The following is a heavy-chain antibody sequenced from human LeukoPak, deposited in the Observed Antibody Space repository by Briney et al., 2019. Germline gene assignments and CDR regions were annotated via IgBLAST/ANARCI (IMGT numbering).Heavy chain of an antibody. J-gene: IGHJ6*03. D-gene: IGHD4-11*01. CDR3: ARDIAHSNYYDYYYMDV. V-gene: IGHV4-34*01. Sequence: SETLSLTCAVYGGSFSGNYWSWIRQPPGKGLEWIGEINHSGSTNYNPSLKSRVTISVDTSKNQFSLKLSSVTAADTAVYYCARDIAHSNYYDYYYMDVWGKGTTVTVSS. CDR1: GGSFSGNY. CDR2: INHSGST.